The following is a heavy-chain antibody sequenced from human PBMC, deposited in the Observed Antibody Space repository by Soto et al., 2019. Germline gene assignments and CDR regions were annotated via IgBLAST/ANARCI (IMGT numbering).Heavy chain of an antibody. V-gene: IGHV3-48*01. D-gene: IGHD6-13*01. CDR1: GFTFSSYS. CDR3: ARHPERIAQIGWFDP. Sequence: GGSLRLSCAASGFTFSSYSMNWVRQAPGKGLDWVSYISGSSSTIYYADSVKGRFTISRDNAKNSLYLQMNSLRAEDTAVYYCARHPERIAQIGWFDPWGQGTLVTVSS. J-gene: IGHJ5*02. CDR2: ISGSSSTI.